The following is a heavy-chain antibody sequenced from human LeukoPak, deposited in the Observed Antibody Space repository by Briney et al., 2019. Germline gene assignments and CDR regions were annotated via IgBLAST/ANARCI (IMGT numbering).Heavy chain of an antibody. CDR1: GFTFSDYW. V-gene: IGHV3-74*01. Sequence: PGGSLRLSCAASGFTFSDYWMHWVRQAPGKGLVWVSHINADEDRAAYADSVKGRFTISRDNSKNTLYLQMNSLRAEDTAVYYCAREYYDSSGSGVDYWGQGTLVTVSS. CDR2: INADEDRA. D-gene: IGHD3-22*01. CDR3: AREYYDSSGSGVDY. J-gene: IGHJ4*02.